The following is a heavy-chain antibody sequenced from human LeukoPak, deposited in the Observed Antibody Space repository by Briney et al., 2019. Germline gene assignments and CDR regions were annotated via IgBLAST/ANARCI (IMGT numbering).Heavy chain of an antibody. D-gene: IGHD3-10*01. J-gene: IGHJ4*02. V-gene: IGHV3-21*01. CDR1: GFTFSSYS. Sequence: GGSLRLSCAASGFTFSSYSMNWVRQAPGKGLKWVSSISSSSSYIYYADSVKGRFTISRDNAKNSLYLQMNSLRAEDTAVYYCARDSRVRGVPIDYWGQGTLVTVSS. CDR3: ARDSRVRGVPIDY. CDR2: ISSSSSYI.